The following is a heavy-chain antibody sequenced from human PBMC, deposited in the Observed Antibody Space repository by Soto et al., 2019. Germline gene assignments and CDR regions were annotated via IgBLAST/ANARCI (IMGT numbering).Heavy chain of an antibody. V-gene: IGHV4-30-2*01. J-gene: IGHJ6*02. Sequence: QLQLQESGSGLVKPSQTLSLTCAVSGGSISSGGYSWSWIRQPPGKGLEWIGYIYHSGSTYYNPSLXXRXTXXVGRSKNQFSLKLSSVTAADTAVYYCARGDYGMDVWGQGTTVTVSS. CDR1: GGSISSGGYS. CDR3: ARGDYGMDV. CDR2: IYHSGST.